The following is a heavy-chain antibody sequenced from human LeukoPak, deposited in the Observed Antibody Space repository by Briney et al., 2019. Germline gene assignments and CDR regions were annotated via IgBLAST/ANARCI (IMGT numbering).Heavy chain of an antibody. Sequence: PSETLSLTCTVSGDSITTYYWSWIRQPPGKGLEWIGYTFQSGTTKYNPSLKSRVTILSDVSKNQFSLNLTSVTAADTAVYYCARDSWGRFDYWGQGTLVAVSS. CDR3: ARDSWGRFDY. J-gene: IGHJ4*02. D-gene: IGHD7-27*01. CDR2: TFQSGTT. CDR1: GDSITTYY. V-gene: IGHV4-59*01.